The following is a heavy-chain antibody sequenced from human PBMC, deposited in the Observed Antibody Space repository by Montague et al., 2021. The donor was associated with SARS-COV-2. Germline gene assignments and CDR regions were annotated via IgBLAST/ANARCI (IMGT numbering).Heavy chain of an antibody. V-gene: IGHV4-39*07. J-gene: IGHJ6*02. CDR2: IYYSGST. D-gene: IGHD3-22*01. CDR3: ARDTRITRLAVVNRYGMDV. CDR1: GGAISSSSYY. Sequence: SETLSLTCTVSGGAISSSSYYWGWIRQPPGKGLEWIGSIYYSGSTYYNPSLKSRVTISVDTSKNQFSLKLSSVTAADTAVYYCARDTRITRLAVVNRYGMDVWGQGTTVTVSS.